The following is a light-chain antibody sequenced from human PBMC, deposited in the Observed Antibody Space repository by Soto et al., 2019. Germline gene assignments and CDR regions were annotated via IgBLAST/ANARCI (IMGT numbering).Light chain of an antibody. CDR1: KLGDKH. CDR2: QDS. CDR3: QAWDITSYV. Sequence: SYELTQPPSVSVSPGQTASITCSGDKLGDKHACWYQQKPGQSPVLVIYQDSKRPSGIPERFSGSNSGNTATLTISGTQPMDEADYYCQAWDITSYVFGTGTKVTVL. V-gene: IGLV3-1*01. J-gene: IGLJ1*01.